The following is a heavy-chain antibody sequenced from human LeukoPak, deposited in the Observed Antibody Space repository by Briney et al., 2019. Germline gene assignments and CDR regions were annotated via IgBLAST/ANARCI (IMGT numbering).Heavy chain of an antibody. CDR1: GYTFSSYG. J-gene: IGHJ6*03. CDR3: ARAKSSSWYSYYYYMDV. Sequence: RASAKVSCKASGYTFSSYGISWVRQAPGQGLEWMGWISAYNGNTNYAQKLQGRVTMTTDTSTSTAYMELRSLRSDDTAVYYCARAKSSSWYSYYYYMDVWGKGTTVTVSS. V-gene: IGHV1-18*01. D-gene: IGHD6-13*01. CDR2: ISAYNGNT.